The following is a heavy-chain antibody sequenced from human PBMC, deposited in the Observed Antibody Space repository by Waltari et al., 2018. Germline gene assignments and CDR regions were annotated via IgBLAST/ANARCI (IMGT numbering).Heavy chain of an antibody. Sequence: QVQLQESGPGLVKPSETLSLTCAVSGGSFSGYYWGWVRQPPGKGLEWIGYISGSSGSTDYNPSLTSRVTISRDTSKNQFSLKLSSVTAADTAVYYCARWTGYSSSWYAFDFWGQGLRVTVSS. CDR2: ISGSSGST. V-gene: IGHV4-59*12. CDR3: ARWTGYSSSWYAFDF. CDR1: GGSFSGYY. J-gene: IGHJ3*01. D-gene: IGHD6-13*01.